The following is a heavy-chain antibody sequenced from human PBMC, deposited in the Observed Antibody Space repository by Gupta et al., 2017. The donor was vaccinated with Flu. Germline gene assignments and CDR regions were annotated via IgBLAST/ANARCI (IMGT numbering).Heavy chain of an antibody. Sequence: EVQLVESGGGLVQPGESLRVSCVASGFNFSRYWNHWVRQVPVKGLVWVSRINGDASTTTYADSVEGRFTISRDNAKNTLYLQMNSLSVEDTALYYCARVGRDGYSNFDQWGQGTLVTVSS. CDR1: GFNFSRYW. CDR2: INGDASTT. V-gene: IGHV3-74*03. CDR3: ARVGRDGYSNFDQ. D-gene: IGHD5-24*01. J-gene: IGHJ4*02.